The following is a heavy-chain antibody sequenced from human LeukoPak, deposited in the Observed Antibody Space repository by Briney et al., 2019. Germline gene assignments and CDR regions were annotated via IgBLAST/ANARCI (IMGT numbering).Heavy chain of an antibody. J-gene: IGHJ4*02. CDR2: INHSGST. Sequence: SETLSLTCAVYGGSFSGYYWSWIRQPPGKGLEWIGEINHSGSTNYNPSLKSRVTISVDTSKNQFSLKLSSVTAADTAVYYCARAATVVTNLDYWGQGTLVTVSS. D-gene: IGHD4-23*01. CDR3: ARAATVVTNLDY. CDR1: GGSFSGYY. V-gene: IGHV4-34*01.